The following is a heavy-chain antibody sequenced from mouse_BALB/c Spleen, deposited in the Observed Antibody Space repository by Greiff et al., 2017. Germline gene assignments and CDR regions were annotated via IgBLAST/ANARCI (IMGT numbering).Heavy chain of an antibody. Sequence: EVHLVESGGGLVQPGGSLKLSCAASGFTFSSYTMSWVRQTPEKRLEWVAYISNGGGSTYYPDTVKGRFTISRDNAKNTLYLQMSSLKSEDTAMYYCARPRSYGYFFAYWGQGTLVTVSA. CDR3: ARPRSYGYFFAY. CDR1: GFTFSSYT. CDR2: ISNGGGST. V-gene: IGHV5-12-2*01. D-gene: IGHD1-2*01. J-gene: IGHJ3*01.